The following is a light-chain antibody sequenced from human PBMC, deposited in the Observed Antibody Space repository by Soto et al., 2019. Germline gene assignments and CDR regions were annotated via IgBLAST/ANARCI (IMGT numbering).Light chain of an antibody. CDR1: QSVSSK. Sequence: EIVMTQSPATLSVSPGERATLSCRASQSVSSKLAWYQQKPGQGPRLLIYGESSRATGIPARFSGSGSGTEFTLTISRLQSEDFAVYYCQHYSTWLWTFGQGTKVEI. J-gene: IGKJ1*01. CDR3: QHYSTWLWT. CDR2: GES. V-gene: IGKV3-15*01.